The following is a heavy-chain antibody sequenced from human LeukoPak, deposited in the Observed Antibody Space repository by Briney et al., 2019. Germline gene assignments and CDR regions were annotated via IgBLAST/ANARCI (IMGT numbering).Heavy chain of an antibody. J-gene: IGHJ4*02. D-gene: IGHD3-9*01. CDR2: INTNTGDP. CDR1: GGTFSSYA. CDR3: ARDFVDKYGYYDILY. Sequence: ASVKVSCKASGGTFSSYAMNWVRQAPGQGLEWMGWINTNTGDPTYAQGFTGRFVFSLDTSVSTAYLQISSLKAEDTAVYYCARDFVDKYGYYDILYWGQGTLVTVSS. V-gene: IGHV7-4-1*02.